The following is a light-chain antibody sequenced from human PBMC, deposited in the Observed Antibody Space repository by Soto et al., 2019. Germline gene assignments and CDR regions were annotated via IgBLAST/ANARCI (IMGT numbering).Light chain of an antibody. Sequence: DIQMTQSPSTLSASVGDRVTITCRASQNIRSWLAWYQQNPGKAPRLLIYKASSLESGVPSRFSGSGSGTEFTLTISSLQPDDSATYYCQQYDSSSTFGGGTKVEIK. CDR1: QNIRSW. CDR3: QQYDSSST. CDR2: KAS. V-gene: IGKV1-5*03. J-gene: IGKJ4*02.